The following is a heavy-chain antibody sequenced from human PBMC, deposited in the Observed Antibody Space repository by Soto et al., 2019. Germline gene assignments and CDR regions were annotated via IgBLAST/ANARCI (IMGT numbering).Heavy chain of an antibody. V-gene: IGHV1-46*01. CDR1: GYTFTSYY. J-gene: IGHJ3*01. CDR3: ARAFESVTAISAPRDIDT. CDR2: INPSGGST. D-gene: IGHD2-21*02. Sequence: GASVKVSCKASGYTFTSYYMHWVRQAPGQGLEWMGIINPSGGSTSYAQKFQGRVTITRDTSTSTVYMELSSLRSEDTAVYYCARAFESVTAISAPRDIDTRGQGTMVTISS.